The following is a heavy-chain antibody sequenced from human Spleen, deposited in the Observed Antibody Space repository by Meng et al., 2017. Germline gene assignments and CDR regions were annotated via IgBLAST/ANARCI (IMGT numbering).Heavy chain of an antibody. D-gene: IGHD2-2*01. Sequence: GESLKISCKGSGYSFTSYWIGWVRQMPGKGLEWVGIIYPGGSDTRYSPSFQGQVTISADKSNSPAYLLCSSLKASDTAMYYCARLVGYCSSTSCYGPKCSYYGMDVWGQGTTVTVSS. J-gene: IGHJ6*02. V-gene: IGHV5-51*01. CDR1: GYSFTSYW. CDR3: ARLVGYCSSTSCYGPKCSYYGMDV. CDR2: IYPGGSDT.